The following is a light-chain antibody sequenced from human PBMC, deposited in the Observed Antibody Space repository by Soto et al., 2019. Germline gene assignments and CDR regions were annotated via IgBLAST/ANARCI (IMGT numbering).Light chain of an antibody. J-gene: IGKJ4*01. CDR2: DAL. V-gene: IGKV1-5*01. Sequence: DIQMTQSPSTLSASVGDRVTITCRASQSISSWLAWYQQKPGKAPKLLSHDALSLESGVPSSFSSSSSGTAFTLTVSLLQPKEFAASDSQPYNSYPVACGGESKGDIK. CDR3: QPYNSYPVA. CDR1: QSISSW.